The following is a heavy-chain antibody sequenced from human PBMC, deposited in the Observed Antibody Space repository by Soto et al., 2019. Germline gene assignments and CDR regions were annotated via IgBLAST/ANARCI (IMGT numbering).Heavy chain of an antibody. V-gene: IGHV4-4*07. CDR3: AREFGDNWNYEAY. Sequence: QVQQQESGPGLLKPLETLSLTCSVSGGSISSYHWSWIRQPAGKGLEWIGRMYSTGNTNYNPSLKSRVTVSIDTSKNQFFLRLNSVTAADSAVYYCAREFGDNWNYEAYWRQGTAVTVSS. J-gene: IGHJ1*01. D-gene: IGHD1-7*01. CDR2: MYSTGNT. CDR1: GGSISSYH.